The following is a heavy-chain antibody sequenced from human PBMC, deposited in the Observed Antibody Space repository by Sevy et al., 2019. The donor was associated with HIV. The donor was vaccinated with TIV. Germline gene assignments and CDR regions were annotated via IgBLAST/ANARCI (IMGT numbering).Heavy chain of an antibody. J-gene: IGHJ4*02. Sequence: GGSLRLSCAASGLSFSAYWMNWVRQAPGKGLEWVAYIKPDGSDKHYVDSAEGRFTISRDNAKNSLYLQMNSLRVEDTALYYCAQETFGRFDSWGQGTLVTVSS. V-gene: IGHV3-7*01. D-gene: IGHD1-26*01. CDR3: AQETFGRFDS. CDR1: GLSFSAYW. CDR2: IKPDGSDK.